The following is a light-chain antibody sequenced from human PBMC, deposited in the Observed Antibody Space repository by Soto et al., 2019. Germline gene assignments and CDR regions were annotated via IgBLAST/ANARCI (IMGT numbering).Light chain of an antibody. Sequence: DIVMTQSPLSLPVTPGEPASISCRSSQSLLHSNGYNYLDWYLQKPEQSPQHLIYLGSNRASGVPDRFSGSGSGTDFTLVISRVEAEDVGVYYCMQALQTPFTFGPGTKVDIK. CDR1: QSLLHSNGYNY. CDR3: MQALQTPFT. J-gene: IGKJ3*01. CDR2: LGS. V-gene: IGKV2-28*01.